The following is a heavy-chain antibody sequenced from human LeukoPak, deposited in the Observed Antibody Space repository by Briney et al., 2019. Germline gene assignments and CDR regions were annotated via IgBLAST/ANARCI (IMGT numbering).Heavy chain of an antibody. CDR2: ISSSSSYI. CDR1: GFTFSSYS. V-gene: IGHV3-21*01. CDR3: AREGFPLDYDILTGYYGYYFDY. D-gene: IGHD3-9*01. J-gene: IGHJ4*02. Sequence: GGSLRLSCAASGFTFSSYSMNWVRQAPGKGLEWVSSISSSSSYIYYADSVKGRFTISRDNAKNSLYLQMNSLRAEDTAVYYCAREGFPLDYDILTGYYGYYFDYWGQGTLVTVSS.